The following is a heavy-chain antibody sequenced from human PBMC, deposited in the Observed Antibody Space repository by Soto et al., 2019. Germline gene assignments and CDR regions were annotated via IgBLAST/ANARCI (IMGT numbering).Heavy chain of an antibody. CDR2: ISIEKGDT. CDR3: ARWYCSVGSCFTCWHFDL. D-gene: IGHD2-15*01. CDR1: GYSFDTFG. J-gene: IGHJ2*01. V-gene: IGHV1-18*01. Sequence: QVQVVQSGAEVKKPGASVKVACKASGYSFDTFGMSWVRQAPGQGLEWMGWISIEKGDTNSAQKFQDRVTMTTDTSTSTAYMELRSLTSDDTAVYYCARWYCSVGSCFTCWHFDLWGRGTLVTVSS.